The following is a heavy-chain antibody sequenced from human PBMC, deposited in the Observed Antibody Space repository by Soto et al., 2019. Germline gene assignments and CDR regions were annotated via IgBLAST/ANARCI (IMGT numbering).Heavy chain of an antibody. CDR2: ISYDGSNK. J-gene: IGHJ4*02. CDR3: ARVAAASIN. Sequence: GGSLRLSCAASGFTFSSYAMHWVRQAPGKGLEWVAVISYDGSNKYYADSVKGRFTISRDNSKNTLYLQMNSLRAEDTAVYYCARVAAASINWGQGTLVTVSS. V-gene: IGHV3-30-3*01. D-gene: IGHD6-13*01. CDR1: GFTFSSYA.